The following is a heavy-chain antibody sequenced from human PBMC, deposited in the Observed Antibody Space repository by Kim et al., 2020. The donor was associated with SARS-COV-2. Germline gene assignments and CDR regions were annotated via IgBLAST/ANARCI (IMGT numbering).Heavy chain of an antibody. Sequence: ASVKVSCKVSGYTLTELSMHWVRQAPGKGLEWMGGFDPEDGETIYAQKFQGRVTMTEDTSTDTAYMELSSLRSEDTAVYYCATDGSRSDIVVVVAATLDLNYWGQGTLVTVSS. CDR2: FDPEDGET. V-gene: IGHV1-24*01. CDR3: ATDGSRSDIVVVVAATLDLNY. D-gene: IGHD2-15*01. J-gene: IGHJ4*02. CDR1: GYTLTELS.